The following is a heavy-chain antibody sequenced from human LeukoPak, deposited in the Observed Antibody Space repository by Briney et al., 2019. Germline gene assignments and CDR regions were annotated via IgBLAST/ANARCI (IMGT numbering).Heavy chain of an antibody. CDR2: INSSGGST. V-gene: IGHV1-46*01. CDR3: AGLLTGDDAFDI. D-gene: IGHD7-27*01. J-gene: IGHJ3*02. Sequence: ASVTLSFKSSGYTFTSYHMHWGRQPPGPGLEWMGIINSSGGSTSYAQKFQGRLTMTRDTATSTVDMELSSLRSEDTAVYYCAGLLTGDDAFDIWGQGTMVTVSS. CDR1: GYTFTSYH.